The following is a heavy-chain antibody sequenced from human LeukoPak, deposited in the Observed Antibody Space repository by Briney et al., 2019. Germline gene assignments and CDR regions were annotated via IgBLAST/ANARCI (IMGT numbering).Heavy chain of an antibody. Sequence: GGSLRLSCAASGFTFDNYWMTWVRHAPGKGREWVANINEDGSEKNYGDSVKGRFTMSRDNAKNSLYLQMNTMRVEDTAVYYCTRWDAFDIWGQGTMVTVSS. V-gene: IGHV3-7*01. J-gene: IGHJ3*02. CDR2: INEDGSEK. CDR1: GFTFDNYW. CDR3: TRWDAFDI.